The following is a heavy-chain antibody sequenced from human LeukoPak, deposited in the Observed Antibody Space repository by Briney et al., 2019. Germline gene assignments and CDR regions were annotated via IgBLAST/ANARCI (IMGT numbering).Heavy chain of an antibody. V-gene: IGHV3-23*01. J-gene: IGHJ4*02. CDR3: ANEIRPNDY. D-gene: IGHD4-17*01. CDR1: EFDFSTHA. Sequence: GGSLRISCAASEFDFSTHAMTWVRQAPGKGLEWVSAISISGTKTYYADSVKGRFTISRDNSKNTLYLQMYSLRAEDTAVYYCANEIRPNDYWGQGTLVTVSS. CDR2: ISISGTKT.